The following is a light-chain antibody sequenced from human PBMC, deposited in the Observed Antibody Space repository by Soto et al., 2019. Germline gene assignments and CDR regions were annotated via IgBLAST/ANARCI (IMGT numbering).Light chain of an antibody. Sequence: EIVMTQSPATLSVSPGERATLSCRASQSVSSNLAWYQQKPGQAPRLLIYGASTRATGIPARFSGSGSGTEFTLTISNLQSEDFAVYYCQQYNNLPYTFGQGTKLEIK. V-gene: IGKV3-15*01. J-gene: IGKJ2*01. CDR2: GAS. CDR1: QSVSSN. CDR3: QQYNNLPYT.